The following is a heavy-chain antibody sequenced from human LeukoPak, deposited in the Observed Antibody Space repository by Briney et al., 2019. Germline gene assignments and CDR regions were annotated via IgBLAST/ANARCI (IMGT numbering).Heavy chain of an antibody. J-gene: IGHJ6*02. V-gene: IGHV1-69*04. Sequence: SVKVSCKASGGTFSSYAISWVRQAPGQGLEWMGRIIPILGIANYAQKFQGRVTITADKSTSTAYMELSSLRSEDTAVYYCARDKGGTAYYYYGMDVWGQGTTVTVSS. CDR1: GGTFSSYA. D-gene: IGHD3-16*01. CDR2: IIPILGIA. CDR3: ARDKGGTAYYYYGMDV.